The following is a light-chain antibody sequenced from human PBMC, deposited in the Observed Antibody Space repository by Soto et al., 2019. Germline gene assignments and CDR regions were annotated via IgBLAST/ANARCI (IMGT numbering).Light chain of an antibody. CDR1: QSVTSDY. J-gene: IGKJ1*01. Sequence: EIVLTQSPGTLSLSPGERATLSCRASQSVTSDYIAWYQQKAGQAPRLLIYGASSRATGIPDRFSGSGSGTDFTLTISRLEPEDFAVYYCQQYATSPRTFGQGTKVEIK. V-gene: IGKV3-20*01. CDR3: QQYATSPRT. CDR2: GAS.